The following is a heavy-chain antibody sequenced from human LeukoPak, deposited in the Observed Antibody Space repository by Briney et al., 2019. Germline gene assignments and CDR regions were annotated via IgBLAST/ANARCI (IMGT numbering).Heavy chain of an antibody. Sequence: GESLKISCKGSGYSFTSYWISWVRQMPGKGLEWMGGIDPSDSYTNYSPSFQGHVTISADKSISTAYLQWSSLKASDTAMYYCARGGLYCSGGSCYNDWGQGTLVTVSS. CDR1: GYSFTSYW. J-gene: IGHJ4*02. CDR3: ARGGLYCSGGSCYND. V-gene: IGHV5-10-1*01. D-gene: IGHD2-15*01. CDR2: IDPSDSYT.